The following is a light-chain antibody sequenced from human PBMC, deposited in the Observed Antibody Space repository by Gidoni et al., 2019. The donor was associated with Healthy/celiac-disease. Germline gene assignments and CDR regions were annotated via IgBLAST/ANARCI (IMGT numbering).Light chain of an antibody. Sequence: SYELTHPPSVSASPGQTASITCSGNKLGDTYACWYQQQPGQSPVLVIYQDSKRPSGLPERFSGCNSGNTATLTISGTQAMDEADYYCQAWDSRTNVVFGGGTKLTVL. J-gene: IGLJ2*01. CDR2: QDS. CDR1: KLGDTY. V-gene: IGLV3-1*01. CDR3: QAWDSRTNVV.